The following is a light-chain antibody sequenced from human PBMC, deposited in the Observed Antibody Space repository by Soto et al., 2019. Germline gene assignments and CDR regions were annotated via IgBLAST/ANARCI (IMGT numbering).Light chain of an antibody. Sequence: EIVLTQSPATLSLSPGERATLSCRASQSVSSYLAWYQQKPGQAPRLLVFRSITRATGIPDRFSGSESGPDFTLTITRLEPEDSAVYYCQHYGISPWGFTFGPGTKVEIK. CDR3: QHYGISPWGFT. CDR1: QSVSSY. CDR2: RSI. V-gene: IGKV3-20*01. J-gene: IGKJ3*01.